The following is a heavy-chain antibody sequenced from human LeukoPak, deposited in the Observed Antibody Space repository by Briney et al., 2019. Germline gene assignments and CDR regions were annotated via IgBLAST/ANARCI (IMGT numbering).Heavy chain of an antibody. CDR2: ISYDGSNK. CDR3: ARSRSSWYHWFDP. Sequence: TGGSLRLSCAASGFTFSSYAMHWVRQAPGKGLEWVAVISYDGSNKYYADSVKGRFTISRDNSKNTLYLQMNSLRAEDTAVYYCARSRSSWYHWFDPWGQGTLDTVSS. D-gene: IGHD6-13*01. J-gene: IGHJ5*02. V-gene: IGHV3-30-3*01. CDR1: GFTFSSYA.